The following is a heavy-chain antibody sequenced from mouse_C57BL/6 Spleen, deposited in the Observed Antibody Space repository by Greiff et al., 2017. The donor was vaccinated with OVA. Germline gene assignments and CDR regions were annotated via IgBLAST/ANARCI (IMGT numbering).Heavy chain of an antibody. J-gene: IGHJ2*01. CDR3: ARSYYGSSYSY. CDR2: ISYDGSN. CDR1: GYSITSGYY. V-gene: IGHV3-6*01. Sequence: ESGPGLVKPSQSLSLTCSVTGYSITSGYYWNWIRQFPGNKLEWMGYISYDGSNNYNPSLKNRISITRDTSKNQFFLKLNSVTTEDTATYYCARSYYGSSYSYWGQGTTLTVSS. D-gene: IGHD1-1*01.